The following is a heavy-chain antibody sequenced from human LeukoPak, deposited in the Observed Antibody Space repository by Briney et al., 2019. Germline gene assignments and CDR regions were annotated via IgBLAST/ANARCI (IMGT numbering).Heavy chain of an antibody. CDR2: INSDGSST. D-gene: IGHD3-16*01. J-gene: IGHJ3*02. Sequence: GGSLRLSCAASGFTFSSYWMHWVRQAPGKGLVWVSRINSDGSSTIYADSVKGRFTISRDNAKNTLYLQMNSLRAEDTAVYYCARVPAGERRGGAFDIWGQGTMVTVSS. CDR1: GFTFSSYW. CDR3: ARVPAGERRGGAFDI. V-gene: IGHV3-74*01.